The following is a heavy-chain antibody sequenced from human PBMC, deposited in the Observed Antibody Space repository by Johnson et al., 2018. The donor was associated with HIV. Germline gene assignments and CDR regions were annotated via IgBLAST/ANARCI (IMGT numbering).Heavy chain of an antibody. D-gene: IGHD1-14*01. J-gene: IGHJ3*02. V-gene: IGHV3-30-3*01. CDR3: TRVGRGLGTEDAFDI. CDR2: MSYDGSNK. CDR1: GFTFSDYY. Sequence: QVQLVESGGGLVKPGGSLRLSCTASGFTFSDYYMNWIRQAPGKGLEWVALMSYDGSNKYYADSVKGRFTISRDNSKNTLYLQINSLRAEDTAVYYCTRVGRGLGTEDAFDIWGQGTMVTVSS.